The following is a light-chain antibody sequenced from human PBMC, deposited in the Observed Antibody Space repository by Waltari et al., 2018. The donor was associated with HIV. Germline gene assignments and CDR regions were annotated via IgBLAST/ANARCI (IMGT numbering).Light chain of an antibody. CDR2: KDS. Sequence: SYELTQPPSVSVSPGQTARITCSGDSLPKQYANWYQQKPGQAPVLEIDKDSARPSVIPERVSVASSATTVSLTISGVKAEDEADYYCQSADSSSTWVFGGGTKLTVL. V-gene: IGLV3-25*03. CDR3: QSADSSSTWV. J-gene: IGLJ3*02. CDR1: SLPKQY.